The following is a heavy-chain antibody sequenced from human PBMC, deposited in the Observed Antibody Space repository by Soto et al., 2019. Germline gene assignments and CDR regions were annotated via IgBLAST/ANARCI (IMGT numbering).Heavy chain of an antibody. Sequence: GGSLRLSCAASGFTFSSYWMSWVRQAPGKGLEWVANIKQNGSEKYYADSVKGRFTFSRDNSKNTLYLQMNSLRAEDTAVYYCANLAMIVVVIEFDYWGQGTLVTVSS. CDR3: ANLAMIVVVIEFDY. V-gene: IGHV3-7*03. J-gene: IGHJ4*02. D-gene: IGHD3-22*01. CDR2: IKQNGSEK. CDR1: GFTFSSYW.